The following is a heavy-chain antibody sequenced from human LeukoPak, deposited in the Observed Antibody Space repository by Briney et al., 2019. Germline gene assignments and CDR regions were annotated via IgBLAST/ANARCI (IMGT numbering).Heavy chain of an antibody. V-gene: IGHV4-59*01. Sequence: SETLSLTCTVSGVSISSYYWSWIRKPPGKGLDWIGYISYSGSTNYNPSLKSRVTISVDTSKNQFSLKLSSVTAADTAVYYCARDHGSGWTWAYDYWGQGTLVTVSS. CDR2: ISYSGST. J-gene: IGHJ4*02. D-gene: IGHD6-19*01. CDR1: GVSISSYY. CDR3: ARDHGSGWTWAYDY.